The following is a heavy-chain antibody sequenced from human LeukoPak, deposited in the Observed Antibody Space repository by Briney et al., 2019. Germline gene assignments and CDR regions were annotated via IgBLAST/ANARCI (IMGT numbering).Heavy chain of an antibody. CDR3: ARVVSSGYSYAFDI. J-gene: IGHJ3*02. CDR1: GYSISSGYY. Sequence: SETLSLTCTVSGYSISSGYYWGWIRQPPGKGLEWIGSIYHSGSTYYNPSLKSRVTISVDTSKNQFSLKLSSVTAADTAVYYCARVVSSGYSYAFDIWGQGTMVTVSS. D-gene: IGHD3-22*01. CDR2: IYHSGST. V-gene: IGHV4-38-2*02.